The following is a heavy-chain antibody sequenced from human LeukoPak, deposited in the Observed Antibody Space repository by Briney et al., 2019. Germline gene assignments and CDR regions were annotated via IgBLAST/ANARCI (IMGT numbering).Heavy chain of an antibody. J-gene: IGHJ5*02. D-gene: IGHD6-6*01. Sequence: GASVKVSCKASGYTFTSYGISWVRQAPGQGLEWMGIINPSGGSTSYAQKFQGRVTMTRDMSTSTVYMELSSLRSEDTAVYYCARASIAARLTWGAWGQGTLVTVSS. CDR3: ARASIAARLTWGA. CDR2: INPSGGST. CDR1: GYTFTSYG. V-gene: IGHV1-46*01.